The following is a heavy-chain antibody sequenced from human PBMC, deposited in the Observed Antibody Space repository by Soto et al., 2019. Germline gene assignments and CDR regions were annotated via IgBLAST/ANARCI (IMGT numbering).Heavy chain of an antibody. CDR1: GYTFTSYA. J-gene: IGHJ6*04. CDR3: ARDRLRYSSFNYGMDV. CDR2: INAGNGNT. D-gene: IGHD6-19*01. Sequence: QVQLVQSGAEEKKPGASVKVSCKASGYTFTSYAMHWVRQAPGQRLEWMGWINAGNGNTKYSQKFQGRVTITRDTSESTAYMELSSLRSEDTAVYYWARDRLRYSSFNYGMDVWGKGTTVTVSS. V-gene: IGHV1-3*05.